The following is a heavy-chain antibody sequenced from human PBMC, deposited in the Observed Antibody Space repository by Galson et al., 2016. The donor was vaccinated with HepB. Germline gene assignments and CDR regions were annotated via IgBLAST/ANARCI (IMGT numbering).Heavy chain of an antibody. CDR1: GFTFSRSA. CDR2: ISYDGSHK. D-gene: IGHD5-18*01. J-gene: IGHJ4*02. Sequence: SLRLSCAASGFTFSRSAMHWVRQAPGEGLDWVAVISYDGSHKYYADSVKGRFTISRDNSKTTLYLQMNSLRADDTAVYYCARDRNIDTPMIMVHWGQGTLVTVSS. V-gene: IGHV3-30*04. CDR3: ARDRNIDTPMIMVH.